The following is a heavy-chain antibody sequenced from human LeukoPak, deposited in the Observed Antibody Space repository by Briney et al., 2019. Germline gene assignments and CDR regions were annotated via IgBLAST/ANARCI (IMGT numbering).Heavy chain of an antibody. CDR2: FDPEDAKT. Sequence: WASVKVSCKVSGYTLTELSMHWVRQAPGKGLEWMGGFDPEDAKTIYAQKFQGRVTMTEDTSTDTAYMELSSLRSEDTAVYYCETDLYLYDNSGENAGWFDPWGQGTLVTVSS. CDR3: ETDLYLYDNSGENAGWFDP. D-gene: IGHD3-22*01. J-gene: IGHJ5*02. V-gene: IGHV1-24*01. CDR1: GYTLTELS.